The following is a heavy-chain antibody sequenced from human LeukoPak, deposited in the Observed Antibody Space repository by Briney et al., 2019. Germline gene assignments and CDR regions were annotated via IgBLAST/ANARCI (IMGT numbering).Heavy chain of an antibody. V-gene: IGHV5-51*01. D-gene: IGHD1-26*01. CDR1: GYNFTNYW. Sequence: GESLKISCKGSGYNFTNYWVGWVRQMPGKGLEWMGIIDPGDSDTRYSPSFVSQITISADKSVSTAYLQWSSLKASDTAMYYCARTVGATTFYQHWGQGTLVTVSS. CDR3: ARTVGATTFYQH. J-gene: IGHJ1*01. CDR2: IDPGDSDT.